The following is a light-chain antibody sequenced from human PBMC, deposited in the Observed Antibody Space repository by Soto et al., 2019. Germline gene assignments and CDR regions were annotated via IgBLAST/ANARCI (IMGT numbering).Light chain of an antibody. J-gene: IGKJ2*01. CDR3: QQYYSTLYT. V-gene: IGKV3-20*01. Sequence: IVLRQSPGTLSLSPGEGATLSCRASQSISGRYLAWYQHKSGQAPRLFIYGASKRAAGIPDRFSGTGSDTDFTLTISRLEAEDVAVYYCQQYYSTLYTFGQGTKLEIK. CDR1: QSISGRY. CDR2: GAS.